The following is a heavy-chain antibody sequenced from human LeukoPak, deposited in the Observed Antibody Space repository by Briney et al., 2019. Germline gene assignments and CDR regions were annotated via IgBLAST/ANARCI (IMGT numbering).Heavy chain of an antibody. D-gene: IGHD3-16*01. CDR2: IYSGGGT. CDR3: ATHSGGY. Sequence: GGSLRLSCATSGFTVSSNYMTWVRQAPGKGLEWVSVIYSGGGTRYADSVKGRFTISRDNSKNTLYLQMNSLGAEDTAVYYCATHSGGYWGQGTLVTVSS. CDR1: GFTVSSNY. V-gene: IGHV3-66*01. J-gene: IGHJ4*02.